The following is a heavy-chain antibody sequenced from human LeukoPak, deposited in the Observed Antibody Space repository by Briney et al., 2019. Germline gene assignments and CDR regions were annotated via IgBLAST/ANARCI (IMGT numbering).Heavy chain of an antibody. CDR3: AILRLMTAVWWFFDL. Sequence: ASVKVSCKASGYTFNAYYLHWVRQAPGQGLGWMGWINTNSGDPKYAQKFQGRVTITGDTSISTAYMELSRLRLDDTAVYYCAILRLMTAVWWFFDLWGRGTLVTVSS. V-gene: IGHV1-2*02. CDR2: INTNSGDP. J-gene: IGHJ2*01. D-gene: IGHD2-21*02. CDR1: GYTFNAYY.